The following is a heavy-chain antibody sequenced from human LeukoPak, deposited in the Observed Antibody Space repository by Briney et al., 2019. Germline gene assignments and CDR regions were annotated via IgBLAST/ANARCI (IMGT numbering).Heavy chain of an antibody. J-gene: IGHJ4*02. Sequence: SETLSLTCTVSGGSISSSSYYWGWIRQPPGKGLEWIGSIYYSGSTYYNPSLKSRVTISVDTSKNQFSLKLSSVTAADTAVYYCSAELRYNWNGGGDYWGQGTLVTVSS. D-gene: IGHD1-1*01. V-gene: IGHV4-39*01. CDR3: SAELRYNWNGGGDY. CDR1: GGSISSSSYY. CDR2: IYYSGST.